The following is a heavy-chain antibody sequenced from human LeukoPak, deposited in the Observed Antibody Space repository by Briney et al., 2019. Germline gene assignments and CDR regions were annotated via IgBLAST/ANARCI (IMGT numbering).Heavy chain of an antibody. Sequence: PGRSLRLSCAASGFTFSPYGMEWVRQAPGKGLEWVALIWYDGTNTHYIDSVKGRFTISRDNSKNTLYLQMNSLRAEDTAVYYCARAGGNSGYDNYYYMDVWGKGTTVTVSS. J-gene: IGHJ6*03. D-gene: IGHD5-12*01. CDR1: GFTFSPYG. CDR3: ARAGGNSGYDNYYYMDV. CDR2: IWYDGTNT. V-gene: IGHV3-33*01.